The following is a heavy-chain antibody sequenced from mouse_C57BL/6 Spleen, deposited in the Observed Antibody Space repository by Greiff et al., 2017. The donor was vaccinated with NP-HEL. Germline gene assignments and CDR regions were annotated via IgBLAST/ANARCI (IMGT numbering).Heavy chain of an antibody. CDR1: GFTFSSYA. CDR2: ISSGGDYI. J-gene: IGHJ4*01. CDR3: TRDGGYSNLLYYAMDY. D-gene: IGHD2-5*01. V-gene: IGHV5-9-1*02. Sequence: EVKLVESGEGLVKPGGSLKLSCAASGFTFSSYAMSWVRQTPEKRLEWVAYISSGGDYIYYADTVKGRFTISRDNARKTLYLQMSSLKSEDTAMYYCTRDGGYSNLLYYAMDYWGQGTSVTVSS.